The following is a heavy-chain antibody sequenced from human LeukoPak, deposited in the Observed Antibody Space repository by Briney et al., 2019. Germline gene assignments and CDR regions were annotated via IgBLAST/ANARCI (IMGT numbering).Heavy chain of an antibody. J-gene: IGHJ5*02. CDR3: ARELGARPPHWFDP. CDR1: GGSFSGYY. V-gene: IGHV4-34*01. Sequence: SETLSLTCAVYGGSFSGYYWSWIRQPPGKGLEWIGEINHSGSTNYSPSLKSRVTISVDTSKNQFSLKLSSVTAADTAVYYCARELGARPPHWFDPWGQGTLVTVSS. CDR2: INHSGST. D-gene: IGHD6-6*01.